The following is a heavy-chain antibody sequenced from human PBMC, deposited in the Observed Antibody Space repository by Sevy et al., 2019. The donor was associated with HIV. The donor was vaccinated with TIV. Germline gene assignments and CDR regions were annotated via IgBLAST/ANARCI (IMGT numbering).Heavy chain of an antibody. J-gene: IGHJ4*02. CDR2: ISSGSSYI. CDR1: GFTFSYYN. V-gene: IGHV3-21*01. D-gene: IGHD3-10*01. CDR3: ARNLDYYASGPPDS. Sequence: GGSLRLSCAASGFTFSYYNMNWVRQAPGKGLEWVSSISSGSSYIFYVDSVKGRFTISRDNVKDSLFLQMNSLRAEDTAVYYCARNLDYYASGPPDSWGRGTLVTVSS.